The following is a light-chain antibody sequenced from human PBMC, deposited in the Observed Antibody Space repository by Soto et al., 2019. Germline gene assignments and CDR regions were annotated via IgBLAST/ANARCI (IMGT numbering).Light chain of an antibody. CDR2: LNSDGTH. V-gene: IGLV4-69*01. J-gene: IGLJ2*01. Sequence: QSVLTQSPSASASLGASVKLTCTLSSGHNSYAIAWHQQQPEKGPRYLMKLNSDGTHSKGDGIPDRFSGSSSGAERYLTISSLQSEDEADDYCQTWGTGIQGVFGGGTQLTVL. CDR3: QTWGTGIQGV. CDR1: SGHNSYA.